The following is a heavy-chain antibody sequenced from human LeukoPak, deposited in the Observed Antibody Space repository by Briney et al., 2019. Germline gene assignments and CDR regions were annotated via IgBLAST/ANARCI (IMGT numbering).Heavy chain of an antibody. V-gene: IGHV3-30*02. D-gene: IGHD6-6*01. CDR2: IRYDGSNK. J-gene: IGHJ5*02. CDR3: AKDARPVSYNWFDP. Sequence: GGSLRLSCAASGFTFSSYGMHWVRQAPGKGLEWVAFIRYDGSNKYYADSVKGRFTISRDNPKNTLYLQMNSLRAEDTAVYYCAKDARPVSYNWFDPWGQGTLVTVSS. CDR1: GFTFSSYG.